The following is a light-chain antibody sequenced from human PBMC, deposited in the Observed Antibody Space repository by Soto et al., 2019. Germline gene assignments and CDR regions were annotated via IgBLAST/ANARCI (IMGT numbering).Light chain of an antibody. CDR2: ATS. Sequence: DIQMTQSPSSLSASVGDRVNITCRAIQTVSSYVNWYQQKPGTVPKLLIYATSNLQSGVPSRFSGRGFGTDFTLTISSLQPEDFATSYCQQSFTTPSFGQGTRLEIK. CDR1: QTVSSY. J-gene: IGKJ5*01. V-gene: IGKV1-39*01. CDR3: QQSFTTPS.